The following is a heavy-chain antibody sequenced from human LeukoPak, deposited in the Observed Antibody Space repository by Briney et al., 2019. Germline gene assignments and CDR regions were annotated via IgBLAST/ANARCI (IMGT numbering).Heavy chain of an antibody. CDR3: ARDQYYDSSGPTAYFDY. CDR1: GFTFSSYW. D-gene: IGHD3-22*01. V-gene: IGHV3-66*01. Sequence: PGGSLRLSCAASGFTFSSYWMSWVRRAPGKGLEWVSVIYSGGSTYYADSVKGRFTISRDNSKNTLYLQMNSLRAEDTAVYYCARDQYYDSSGPTAYFDYWGQGTLVTVSS. J-gene: IGHJ4*02. CDR2: IYSGGST.